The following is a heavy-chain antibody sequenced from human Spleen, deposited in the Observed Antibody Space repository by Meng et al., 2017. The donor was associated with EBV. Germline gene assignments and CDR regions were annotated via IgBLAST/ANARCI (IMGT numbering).Heavy chain of an antibody. CDR1: AFTLSNHA. V-gene: IGHV3-33*01. D-gene: IGHD4-17*01. CDR3: TRGGGIDYGHFYFDS. Sequence: VAVAGAGGGVVQAGRALGLSCAASAFTLSNHAMHWVRQAQGKGLEWVAIVWYDGINTNYAGSVKGRFPISRDNSRNAVYLQMNNLRVEDTALYYCTRGGGIDYGHFYFDSWGRGTLVTVSS. J-gene: IGHJ4*02. CDR2: VWYDGINT.